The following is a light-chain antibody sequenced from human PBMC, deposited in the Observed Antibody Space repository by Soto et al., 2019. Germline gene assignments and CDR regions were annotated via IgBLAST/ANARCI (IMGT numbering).Light chain of an antibody. J-gene: IGKJ2*01. V-gene: IGKV3-11*01. CDR1: QSVSSY. Sequence: EIVLTQSPATLSLSPGERATLSCRASQSVSSYLAWYQQKPGQAPRLLIYDASNRATGIPARFSGGGSGTDFTLTISSLEPDYCQHRSNWPPYTFGQGTKLEIK. CDR2: DAS. CDR3: QHRSNWPPYT.